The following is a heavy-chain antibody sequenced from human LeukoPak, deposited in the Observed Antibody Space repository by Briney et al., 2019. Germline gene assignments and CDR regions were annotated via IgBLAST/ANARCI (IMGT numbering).Heavy chain of an antibody. J-gene: IGHJ6*02. CDR2: IILIFGIA. CDR1: GGTFSSYA. V-gene: IGHV1-69*04. D-gene: IGHD2-21*02. CDR3: ARGCGGDCYSEDYYYGMDV. Sequence: PAPSVNVSCKASGGTFSSYAISWVRQAPGPGIEWMGRIILIFGIANYAQKFQGRVTITADKSTSTAYMELSSQRSEDTAVYYCARGCGGDCYSEDYYYGMDVWGQGTTVTVSS.